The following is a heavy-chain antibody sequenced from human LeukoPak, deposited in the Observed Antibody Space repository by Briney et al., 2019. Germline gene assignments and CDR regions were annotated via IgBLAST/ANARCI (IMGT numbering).Heavy chain of an antibody. CDR1: GFTFSSHG. Sequence: GTSLRLSCVASGFTFSSHGMHWVRQAPGKGLEWVAVIWYDGSDKYYADSVKGRFTISRDNSKNTLYLQMNSLRAEDTAVYYCARGVRYFDSLPLDYWGQGTLVTVSS. V-gene: IGHV3-33*01. CDR3: ARGVRYFDSLPLDY. J-gene: IGHJ4*02. CDR2: IWYDGSDK. D-gene: IGHD3-9*01.